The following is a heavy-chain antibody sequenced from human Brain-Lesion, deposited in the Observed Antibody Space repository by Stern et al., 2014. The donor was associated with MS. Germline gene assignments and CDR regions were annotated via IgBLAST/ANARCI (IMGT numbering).Heavy chain of an antibody. J-gene: IGHJ6*02. D-gene: IGHD2-2*01. CDR3: ARGRVVPGFQYYATDV. CDR2: IFNRGST. CDR1: GGSISSGGYY. V-gene: IGHV4-61*02. Sequence: QVQLVESGPGLVKPSQTLSLSCTVSGGSISSGGYYWSWIRQPPGKGLEWIGRIFNRGSTSYNPSPKSRVSISIDTSKNQFPLRLNSMTAADTAVYYCARGRVVPGFQYYATDVWGQGTTVIVSS.